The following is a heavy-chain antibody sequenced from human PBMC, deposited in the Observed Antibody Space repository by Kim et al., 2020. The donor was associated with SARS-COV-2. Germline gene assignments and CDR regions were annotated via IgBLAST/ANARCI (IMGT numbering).Heavy chain of an antibody. V-gene: IGHV3-30*14. Sequence: YAEFVRGRFIISRETSQSTLYLQLNNLRPEDTAVYYCVREKRAASLATFDLWGQGTLVTVSP. D-gene: IGHD2-15*01. J-gene: IGHJ3*01. CDR3: VREKRAASLATFDL.